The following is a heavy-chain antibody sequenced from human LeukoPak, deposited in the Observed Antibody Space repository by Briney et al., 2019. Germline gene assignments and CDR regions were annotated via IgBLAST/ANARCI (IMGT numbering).Heavy chain of an antibody. J-gene: IGHJ4*02. Sequence: GGSLRLSCAASGFTFSSYAMSWVRQAPGKGLEWVSAISGSGGSTYYADSVKGRFTISRDNSKNTLYLQMNSLRAEDTAVYCCARGPRGSYFFDYWGQGTLVSVSS. V-gene: IGHV3-23*01. CDR3: ARGPRGSYFFDY. CDR2: ISGSGGST. CDR1: GFTFSSYA. D-gene: IGHD3-16*01.